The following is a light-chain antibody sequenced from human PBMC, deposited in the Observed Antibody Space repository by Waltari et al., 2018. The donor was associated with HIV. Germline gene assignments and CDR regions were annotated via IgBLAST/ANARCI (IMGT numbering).Light chain of an antibody. CDR1: GGDVGSYNL. J-gene: IGLJ2*01. CDR3: SSYAGSHTLI. CDR2: EVS. V-gene: IGLV2-23*02. Sequence: QSALTQPASVSGSPGQSLTISCTGSGGDVGSYNLVSWYQLLPGKVPKLLIYEVSKRPSGVSNRFSGSKSDTTASLTISGLQADDEADYYCSSYAGSHTLIFGGGTKLTVL.